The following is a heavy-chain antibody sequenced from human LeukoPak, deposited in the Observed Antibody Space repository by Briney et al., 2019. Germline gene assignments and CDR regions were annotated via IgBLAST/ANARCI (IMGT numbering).Heavy chain of an antibody. CDR2: ISWNSGSI. V-gene: IGHV3-9*01. CDR3: AKDMVSGKYYYYYGMDV. J-gene: IGHJ6*02. Sequence: PGGSLRLSCAASGFTFDDYAMHWVRQALGKGLEWVSGISWNSGSIGYADSVKGRFTISRDNAKNSLYLQMNSLRAEDTALYYCAKDMVSGKYYYYYGMDVWGQGTTVTVSS. D-gene: IGHD2-21*02. CDR1: GFTFDDYA.